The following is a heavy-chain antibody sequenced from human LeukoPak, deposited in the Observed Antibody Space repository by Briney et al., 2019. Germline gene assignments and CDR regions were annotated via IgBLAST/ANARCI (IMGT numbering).Heavy chain of an antibody. J-gene: IGHJ4*02. V-gene: IGHV3-7*01. CDR1: GFTFNSSW. CDR3: AKDRGGYCSSTSCRPSFHFDY. CDR2: IKRDGTEK. D-gene: IGHD2-2*01. Sequence: GGSLRLSCAASGFTFNSSWLSWVRLAPGKGLEWVANIKRDGTEKYYVDSVRGRFTISRDNAENSLFLQMNSLRVEDTAVYYCAKDRGGYCSSTSCRPSFHFDYWGQGTLVTVSS.